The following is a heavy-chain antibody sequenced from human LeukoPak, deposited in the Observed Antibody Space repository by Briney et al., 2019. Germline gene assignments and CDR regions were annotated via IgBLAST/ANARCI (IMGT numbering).Heavy chain of an antibody. V-gene: IGHV3-7*03. CDR3: ASSSAGRRGMDV. CDR2: INQDESEK. Sequence: GGSLRLSCAASGFTFISYLMSWVRQAPGKGVEGVANINQDESEKYYVDAVKGRLTISSDNAKNSLYVQMSSLTAEATAVYYCASSSAGRRGMDVWGKGTTVTVSS. J-gene: IGHJ6*04. CDR1: GFTFISYL. D-gene: IGHD6-6*01.